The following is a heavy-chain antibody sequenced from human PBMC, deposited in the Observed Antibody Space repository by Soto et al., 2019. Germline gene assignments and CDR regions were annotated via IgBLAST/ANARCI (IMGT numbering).Heavy chain of an antibody. CDR2: ISAYNGNT. V-gene: IGHV1-18*01. CDR3: ASVPVGYYYDSSGYSDY. CDR1: GYTFTSYG. Sequence: QVQLVQSGAEVKKPGASVKVSCKASGYTFTSYGISWVRQAPGQGLEWMGWISAYNGNTNYAQQLQGRVTMTTDTSTSSAYMELRSLRSDDTAVYYCASVPVGYYYDSSGYSDYWGQGTLVTVSS. J-gene: IGHJ4*02. D-gene: IGHD3-22*01.